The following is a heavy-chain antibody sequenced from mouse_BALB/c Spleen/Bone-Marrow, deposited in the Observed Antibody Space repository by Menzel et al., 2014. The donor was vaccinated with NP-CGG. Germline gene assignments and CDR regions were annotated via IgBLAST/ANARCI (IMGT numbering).Heavy chain of an antibody. CDR3: ARSKGIRGAMDY. V-gene: IGHV1-18*01. CDR2: INSNNGGN. J-gene: IGHJ4*01. Sequence: DVKLQESGPELVKPGASVKISCETSGYRFTEYTMHWVRQSQGKSLEWIGGINSNNGGNSYNQKFKGKVTLTVDNSSSTAYMELRSLTFEDSSVYYCARSKGIRGAMDYWGQGTSVTVSS. CDR1: GYRFTEYT.